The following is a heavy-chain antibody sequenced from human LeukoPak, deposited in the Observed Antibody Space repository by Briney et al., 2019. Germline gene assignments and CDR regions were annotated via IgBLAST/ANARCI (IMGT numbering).Heavy chain of an antibody. CDR1: GFTFSSYW. V-gene: IGHV3-7*01. J-gene: IGHJ4*02. Sequence: PGGSLRLSCAASGFTFSSYWMSWVRQAPGKGLEWVANIKQDGSEKYYVDSVKGRFTISRDNAKNSLYLQMNSLRAEDTAVYYCARDRPLGIAARPSDYWGQGTLVTVSS. CDR2: IKQDGSEK. D-gene: IGHD6-6*01. CDR3: ARDRPLGIAARPSDY.